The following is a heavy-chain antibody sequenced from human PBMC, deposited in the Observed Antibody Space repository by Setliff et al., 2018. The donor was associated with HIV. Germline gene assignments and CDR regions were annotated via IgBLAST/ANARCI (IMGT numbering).Heavy chain of an antibody. D-gene: IGHD3-9*01. CDR3: AHRLAYYDILTGYRAYDAFDI. J-gene: IGHJ3*02. CDR2: IYWDDDK. Sequence: GPTLVNPTQTLTLTCTFSGFSLSTSGVGVGWIRQPPGKALEWLALIYWDDDKRYSPSLKSRLTITKDTSKNQVVLTMTNMDPVDTATYYCAHRLAYYDILTGYRAYDAFDIWGQGTMVTVSS. V-gene: IGHV2-5*02. CDR1: GFSLSTSGVG.